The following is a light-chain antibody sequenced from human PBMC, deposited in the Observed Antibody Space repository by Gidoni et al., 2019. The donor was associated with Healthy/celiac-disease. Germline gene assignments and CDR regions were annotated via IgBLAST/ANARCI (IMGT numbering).Light chain of an antibody. V-gene: IGKV3-20*01. J-gene: IGKJ2*01. CDR3: QQYGSSPMYT. Sequence: EIVLTQSPGTLSLSPGERATISCRACQSVSSSYLAWYQQKPGQAPRLLIYGASSRATGIPDRFSGSGSGTDLTLTISRLEPEDFAVYYCQQYGSSPMYTFGQGTKLEIK. CDR1: QSVSSSY. CDR2: GAS.